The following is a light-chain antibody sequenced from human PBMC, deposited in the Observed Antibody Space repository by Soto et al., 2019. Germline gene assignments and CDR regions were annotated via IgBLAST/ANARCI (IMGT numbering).Light chain of an antibody. J-gene: IGLJ1*01. CDR3: SSYAGSNTFV. V-gene: IGLV2-8*01. CDR2: DVD. Sequence: SVLTQPPSASGSPGQSVTISCSGTSSDVGGYDSVSWYQHHPGKVPKLIIFDVDKWPSGVPDRFSGFKSGNTASLTVSGLRAEDEADYYCSSYAGSNTFVFGTGTKVTV. CDR1: SSDVGGYDS.